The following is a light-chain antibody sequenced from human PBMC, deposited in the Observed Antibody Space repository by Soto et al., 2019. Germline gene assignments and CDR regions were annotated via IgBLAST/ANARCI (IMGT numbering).Light chain of an antibody. J-gene: IGKJ1*01. CDR2: LGS. CDR3: MQAVYTRT. CDR1: QNLLQIGGYNY. Sequence: IVVTQSPLSPSVTPGEPASIACRSSQNLLQIGGYNYLDWYVQEPGQSPQLLIFLGSYRASGVPDRFSGSGSGTDFTLRISRVEAEDVGVYYCMQAVYTRTFGPGTKVDIK. V-gene: IGKV2-28*01.